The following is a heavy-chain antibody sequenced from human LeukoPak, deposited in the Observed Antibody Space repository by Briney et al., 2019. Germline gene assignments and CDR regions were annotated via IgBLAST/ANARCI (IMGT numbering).Heavy chain of an antibody. CDR3: ARGAFGSGSYPYYFDY. CDR2: INHSGST. CDR1: GGSFSGYY. D-gene: IGHD3-10*01. V-gene: IGHV4-34*01. J-gene: IGHJ4*02. Sequence: SETLSLTCAVYGGSFSGYYWSWIRQPPGKGLEWIGEINHSGSTNYKPSLKSRVTISVDTSKNQFSLKLSSVTAADTAVYYCARGAFGSGSYPYYFDYWGQGTLVTVSS.